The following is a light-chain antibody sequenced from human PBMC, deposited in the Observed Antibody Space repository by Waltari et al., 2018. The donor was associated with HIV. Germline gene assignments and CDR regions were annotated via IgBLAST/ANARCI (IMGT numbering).Light chain of an antibody. CDR2: DAS. CDR3: QQRDSWPRGIT. V-gene: IGKV3-11*01. Sequence: IVLTQSPATLSLSPGQRATLSCRASQSVGSYLAWYQQKPGQVPRLLIYDASKRATGVPAKFSGSWSGTDFTLTISILEPEDFAVYYCQQRDSWPRGITFGQGTRLDIK. J-gene: IGKJ5*01. CDR1: QSVGSY.